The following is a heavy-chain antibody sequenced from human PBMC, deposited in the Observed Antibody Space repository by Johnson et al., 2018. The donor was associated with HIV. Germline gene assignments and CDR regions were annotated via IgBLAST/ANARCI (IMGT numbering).Heavy chain of an antibody. V-gene: IGHV3-43*01. J-gene: IGHJ3*02. D-gene: IGHD4-23*01. CDR2: ISWDGGST. CDR1: GFTFDDYT. CDR3: ARESLLITPRRDDAFDI. Sequence: EVQLVESGGVVVQPGGSLRLSCAASGFTFDDYTMHWVRQAPGKGLEWVSLISWDGGSTYYADSVKGRFTISRDNSKNSLYLQMNSLTAEDTALYYCARESLLITPRRDDAFDIWGQGTMVTVSS.